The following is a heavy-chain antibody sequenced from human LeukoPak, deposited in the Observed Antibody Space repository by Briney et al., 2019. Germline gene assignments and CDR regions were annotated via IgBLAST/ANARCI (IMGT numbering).Heavy chain of an antibody. Sequence: GGSLRLSCAASGFIFSNYGMNWVRQAPGKGLEWVAAISASGSATSYADSVRGRFTISRDNSKNTLYLQMNSLRAEDTAVYYCARGSGNGDYWGQGTLVTVSS. D-gene: IGHD4-23*01. V-gene: IGHV3-23*01. CDR1: GFIFSNYG. J-gene: IGHJ4*02. CDR3: ARGSGNGDY. CDR2: ISASGSAT.